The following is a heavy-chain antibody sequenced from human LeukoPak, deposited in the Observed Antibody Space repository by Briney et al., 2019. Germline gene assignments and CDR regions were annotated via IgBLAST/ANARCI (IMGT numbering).Heavy chain of an antibody. CDR1: GFTFDDYA. CDR2: ISWNSGSI. D-gene: IGHD3-16*01. V-gene: IGHV3-9*01. Sequence: PGRSLRLSCAATGFTFDDYAMHWVRQAPGKGLEWVSGISWNSGSIGYADSVKDRFTISRDNAKNSLYLQMNSLRAEDTAVYYCVRESSVWVGPGIGRPLDVWGKGTAVTVSS. CDR3: VRESSVWVGPGIGRPLDV. J-gene: IGHJ6*04.